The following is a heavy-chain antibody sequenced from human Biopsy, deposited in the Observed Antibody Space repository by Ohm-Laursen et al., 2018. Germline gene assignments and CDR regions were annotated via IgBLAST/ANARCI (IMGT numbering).Heavy chain of an antibody. V-gene: IGHV4-59*01. CDR3: ARGGFGLDGYNSP. J-gene: IGHJ5*02. CDR1: GGPLNSYY. D-gene: IGHD5-24*01. Sequence: TLSLTCTVSGGPLNSYYWSWIRQPPGKGLEWIGYIYYSGIAANYNPSLKGRVTISVDTYKHQFSLRLTSATAADTAVYYCARGGFGLDGYNSPWGRGTLVIVSS. CDR2: IYYSGIA.